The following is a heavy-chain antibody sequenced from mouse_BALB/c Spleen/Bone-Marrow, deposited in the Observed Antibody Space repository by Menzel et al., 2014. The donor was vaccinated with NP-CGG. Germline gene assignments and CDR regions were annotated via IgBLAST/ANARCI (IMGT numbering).Heavy chain of an antibody. CDR3: TRGEVQAMDY. Sequence: VQLQQSGAELVKPGASVKMSCKASGYTFTSYWMHWVKQRPGQGLEWIGVIDPSDSYTSYNQKFKGKATLTVDTSSSTAYTQLSSLTSGDSAVYYCTRGEVQAMDYWGQGTSVTVSS. CDR2: IDPSDSYT. V-gene: IGHV1S127*01. CDR1: GYTFTSYW. J-gene: IGHJ4*01. D-gene: IGHD2-14*01.